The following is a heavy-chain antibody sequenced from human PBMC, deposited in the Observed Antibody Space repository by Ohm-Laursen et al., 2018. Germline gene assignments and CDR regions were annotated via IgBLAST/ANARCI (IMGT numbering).Heavy chain of an antibody. D-gene: IGHD3-16*01. J-gene: IGHJ4*02. Sequence: SLRLSCSASGFTFDDYAMHWVRQAPGEGLEWVSGISWNNGYIGYADSVKGRFTISRDNAKNSLYLQMNSLRAEDTALYYCAKVEGYAGAHWGQGTLVTVSS. CDR2: ISWNNGYI. CDR3: AKVEGYAGAH. V-gene: IGHV3-9*01. CDR1: GFTFDDYA.